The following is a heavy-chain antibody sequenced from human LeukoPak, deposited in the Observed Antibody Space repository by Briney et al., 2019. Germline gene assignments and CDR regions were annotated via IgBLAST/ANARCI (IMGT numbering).Heavy chain of an antibody. Sequence: KASETLSLTCAVYGGSFSGYYWSWIRQPPGKGLEWIGEINHSGSTNYNPSLKSRVTISVDTSKNQFSLKLSSVTAADTAVYYCASSEEVGSWYQRGGGTFDYWGQGTLVTVSS. V-gene: IGHV4-34*01. CDR3: ASSEEVGSWYQRGGGTFDY. CDR2: INHSGST. J-gene: IGHJ4*02. D-gene: IGHD6-13*01. CDR1: GGSFSGYY.